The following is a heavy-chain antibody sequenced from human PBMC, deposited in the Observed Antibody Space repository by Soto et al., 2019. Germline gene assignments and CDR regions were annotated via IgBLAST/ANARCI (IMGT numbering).Heavy chain of an antibody. CDR2: ISKSDYT. Sequence: GGSLRLSCTVSGFAFNNYGINWVRQAPGEGLEWVSSISKSDYTYYSDSVKGRFTISRDNAKNSVSLQMNTLRVEDTAVYYCAREDSIIIPAVSDFWGLGTLVTVSS. CDR1: GFAFNNYG. CDR3: AREDSIIIPAVSDF. V-gene: IGHV3-21*01. D-gene: IGHD3-22*01. J-gene: IGHJ4*02.